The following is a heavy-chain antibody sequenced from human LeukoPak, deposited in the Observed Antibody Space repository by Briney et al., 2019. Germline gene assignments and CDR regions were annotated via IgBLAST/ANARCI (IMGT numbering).Heavy chain of an antibody. Sequence: GGSLTISCVASGFTFSRYWMTWVRQAPGKGLEWVANIKEDGSEKYYVDSVKGRFTISRDNAKNSPYLQMNSLRAEDTAVYYCARDNWPFDYWGQGTLNTLSS. CDR2: IKEDGSEK. CDR1: GFTFSRYW. CDR3: ARDNWPFDY. V-gene: IGHV3-7*05. J-gene: IGHJ4*02.